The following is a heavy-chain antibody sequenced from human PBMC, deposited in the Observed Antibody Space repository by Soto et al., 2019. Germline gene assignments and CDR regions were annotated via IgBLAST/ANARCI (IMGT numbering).Heavy chain of an antibody. CDR2: INAGNGNT. J-gene: IGHJ6*02. CDR3: ARGGGVGFGAYTTGGMDV. CDR1: GYTFTRYA. D-gene: IGHD2-8*02. V-gene: IGHV1-3*01. Sequence: QVQLVQSGAEVKKPGASVKVSCKASGYTFTRYAMHWVRQAPGQRLEWMGWINAGNGNTKYLHKFQGRVTITRDTSASKAYMELSSLRSADTAVYYCARGGGVGFGAYTTGGMDVWGQGTTVTVSS.